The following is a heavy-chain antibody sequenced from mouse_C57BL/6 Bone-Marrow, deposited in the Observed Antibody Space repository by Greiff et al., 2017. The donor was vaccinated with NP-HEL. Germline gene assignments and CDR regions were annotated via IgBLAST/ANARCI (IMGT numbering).Heavy chain of an antibody. V-gene: IGHV1-59*01. CDR1: GYTFTSYW. CDR2: IDPSDSYT. CDR3: ARIYAMDY. Sequence: VQLQQPGAELVRPGTSVKLSCKASGYTFTSYWMHWVKQRPGQGLEWIGVIDPSDSYTNYNQKFKGKATLTVDTSSSTAYMQLSSLTSEDSAVYYCARIYAMDYWGQGTSVTVSS. J-gene: IGHJ4*01.